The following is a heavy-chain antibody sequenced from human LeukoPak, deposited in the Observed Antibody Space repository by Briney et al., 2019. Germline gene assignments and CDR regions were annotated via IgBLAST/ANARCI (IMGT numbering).Heavy chain of an antibody. CDR2: IYYSGST. J-gene: IGHJ6*02. D-gene: IGHD5-18*01. CDR3: ASLGHSYGRYYYYGMDV. CDR1: GGSISSSSYY. V-gene: IGHV4-39*01. Sequence: SETLSLTCTVSGGSISSSSYYWGWIRQPPGKGLEWIGSIYYSGSTYYNPPLKSRVTISVDTSKNQFSLKLSSVTAADTAVYYCASLGHSYGRYYYYGMDVWGQGTTVTVSS.